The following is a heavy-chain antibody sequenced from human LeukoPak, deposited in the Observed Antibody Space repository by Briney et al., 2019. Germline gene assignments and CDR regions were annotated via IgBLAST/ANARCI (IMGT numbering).Heavy chain of an antibody. CDR3: AREHLRSFDY. D-gene: IGHD5/OR15-5a*01. CDR2: ISSSGNYI. V-gene: IGHV3-21*01. CDR1: GFTFSNYS. Sequence: GGSLRLSCAASGFTFSNYSMNWVRQGPGKGLEWVSSISSSGNYIYYADSLKGRFTISRDNAKNSLYLQMNSLRAEDTALYYCAREHLRSFDYWGQGTLVTVSS. J-gene: IGHJ4*02.